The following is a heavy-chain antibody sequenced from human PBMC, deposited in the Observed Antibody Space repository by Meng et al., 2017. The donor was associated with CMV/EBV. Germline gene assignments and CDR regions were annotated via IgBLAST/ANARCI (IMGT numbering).Heavy chain of an antibody. D-gene: IGHD2-15*01. CDR1: GGXXXSYY. CDR3: ARSMVVAGDWFDP. Sequence: QEPLPGQGPXXVQPXXPLXXXCXXSGGXXXSYYWGWIRQPAXKGLEWIGRIXTSGSTNYNPSLKSRVTMSVDTSKNQFSLKLSSVTAADTAVYYCARSMVVAGDWFDPWGQGTLXTVSS. J-gene: IGHJ5*02. V-gene: IGHV4-4*07. CDR2: IXTSGST.